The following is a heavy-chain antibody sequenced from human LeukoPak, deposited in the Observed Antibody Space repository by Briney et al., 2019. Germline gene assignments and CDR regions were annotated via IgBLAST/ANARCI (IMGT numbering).Heavy chain of an antibody. CDR3: ARPLGYSYGYGY. CDR2: INHSGST. Sequence: PSETLSLTCAVYGGPFSGYYWSWIRQPPGKGLEWIGEINHSGSTNYNPSLKSRVTISVDTSKNQSSLKLSSVTAADTAVYYCARPLGYSYGYGYWGQGTLVTVSS. V-gene: IGHV4-34*01. CDR1: GGPFSGYY. D-gene: IGHD5-18*01. J-gene: IGHJ4*02.